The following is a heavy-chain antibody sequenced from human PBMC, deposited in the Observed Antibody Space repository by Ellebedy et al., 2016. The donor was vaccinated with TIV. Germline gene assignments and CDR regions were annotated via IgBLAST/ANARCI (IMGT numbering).Heavy chain of an antibody. Sequence: GESLKISCKGSGYSFTSYWISWVRQMPGKGLEWMGRIDPSDSYTNYSPSFQGQVTISADKSINTAYLQWSSLKASDTAIYYCARVGYTYGYFDSWGQGSLVTVSS. J-gene: IGHJ4*02. CDR2: IDPSDSYT. V-gene: IGHV5-10-1*04. D-gene: IGHD5-18*01. CDR3: ARVGYTYGYFDS. CDR1: GYSFTSYW.